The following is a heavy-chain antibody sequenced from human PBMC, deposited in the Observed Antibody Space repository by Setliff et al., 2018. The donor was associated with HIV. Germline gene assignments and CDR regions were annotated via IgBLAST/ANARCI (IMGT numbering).Heavy chain of an antibody. CDR2: ISGHGGGT. CDR3: AKNGRATNIILDY. D-gene: IGHD2-15*01. Sequence: GSLRLSCAASGFTVSRHYMSLVRQAPGKGLEWVSAISGHGGGTYYADSVKGRITISRDNSKNTLYLQMNSLRAEDTALYYCAKNGRATNIILDYWGQGTLVTVSS. CDR1: GFTVSRHY. J-gene: IGHJ4*02. V-gene: IGHV3-23*01.